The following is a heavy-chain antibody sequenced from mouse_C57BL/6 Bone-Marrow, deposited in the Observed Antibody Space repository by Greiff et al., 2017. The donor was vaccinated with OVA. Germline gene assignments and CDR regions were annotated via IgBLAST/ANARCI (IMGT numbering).Heavy chain of an antibody. Sequence: VKLVESGPGLVAPSQSLSITCTVSGFSFTSYAISWVRQPPGKGLEWLGVIWTGGGTNYNSALKSRLSISKDNSKSQVFLKMNSLQTDDTARYYCAGWLLRDYYAMDYWGQGTSVTVSS. J-gene: IGHJ4*01. CDR1: GFSFTSYA. CDR3: AGWLLRDYYAMDY. V-gene: IGHV2-9-1*01. CDR2: IWTGGGT. D-gene: IGHD2-3*01.